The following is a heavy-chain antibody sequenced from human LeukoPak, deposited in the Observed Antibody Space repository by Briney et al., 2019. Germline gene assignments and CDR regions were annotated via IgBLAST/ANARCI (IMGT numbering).Heavy chain of an antibody. J-gene: IGHJ4*02. Sequence: GGSQRLSCAASGFTFSRYWMSWVRQAPGKGLEWVASIKEDGSEKYYVDSVKGRFTISRDNTTNSLYLRMKSLRAADTDEYDRAREAKWGQGTLVTVSS. V-gene: IGHV3-7*01. CDR1: GFTFSRYW. CDR2: IKEDGSEK. CDR3: AREAK.